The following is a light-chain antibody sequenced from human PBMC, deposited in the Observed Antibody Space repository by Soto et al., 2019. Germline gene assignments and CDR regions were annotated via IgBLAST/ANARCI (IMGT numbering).Light chain of an antibody. CDR1: QSLGSTY. V-gene: IGKV3-20*01. CDR2: GTS. CDR3: QQYGSSMYT. J-gene: IGKJ2*01. Sequence: EIVLTQSPGTLSLSPGERATFSCRARQSLGSTYLAWYQQKPGQAPRLLIYGTSNRATGIPDRFSGSGSGTDFTLTISRLEPEDFAVYYCQQYGSSMYTFGQGTKVEIK.